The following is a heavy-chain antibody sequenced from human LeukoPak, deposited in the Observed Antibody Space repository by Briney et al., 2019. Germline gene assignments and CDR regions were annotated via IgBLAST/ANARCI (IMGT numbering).Heavy chain of an antibody. CDR2: INWNGGSI. V-gene: IGHV3-20*04. D-gene: IGHD2-15*01. CDR1: GFTFDDYG. CDR3: AGKSGSSYSVDIYCYYREV. Sequence: PGGSLRLSCAASGFTFDDYGMSWVRQAPGKGLEWVSGINWNGGSIVYADSVKGRFIISRDNAKNSLYLQMNSLRAEDTAVYYCAGKSGSSYSVDIYCYYREVGGKGTTVTVFS. J-gene: IGHJ6*03.